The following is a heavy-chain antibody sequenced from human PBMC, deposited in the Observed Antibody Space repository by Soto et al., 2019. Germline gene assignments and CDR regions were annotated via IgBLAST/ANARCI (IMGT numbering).Heavy chain of an antibody. Sequence: SETLSLTCAVYGGSFSGYYWSWIRQPPGKGLEWIGEINHSGSTNYNPSLKSRVTISVDTSKNQFSLKLSSVTAADTAVYYCARGLGFLEWFYYYGMDVWGQGTTVTSP. V-gene: IGHV4-34*01. CDR1: GGSFSGYY. CDR2: INHSGST. J-gene: IGHJ6*02. CDR3: ARGLGFLEWFYYYGMDV. D-gene: IGHD3-3*02.